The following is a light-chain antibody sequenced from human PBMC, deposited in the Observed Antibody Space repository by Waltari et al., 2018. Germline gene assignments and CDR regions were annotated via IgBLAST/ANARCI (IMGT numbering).Light chain of an antibody. Sequence: SALTQPASVSRSPGQSITISCPGTSSDVEKYNLVSWYQHHPDKAPKLMIYEVTKRPSGVSNRFSGSKSGNTASLTISGLQAEDEADYYCCSYAGGGTYVFGPGTKVTVL. CDR2: EVT. V-gene: IGLV2-23*02. CDR1: SSDVEKYNL. J-gene: IGLJ1*01. CDR3: CSYAGGGTYV.